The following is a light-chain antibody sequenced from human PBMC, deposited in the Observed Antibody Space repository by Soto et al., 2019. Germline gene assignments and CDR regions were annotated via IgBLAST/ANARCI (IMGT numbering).Light chain of an antibody. CDR1: QSVDSE. CDR2: GAS. Sequence: EIVMMQSPATLSVSPGERATLSCRASQSVDSELAWYQQKPGQGPRLLIYGASSRATGIPARFSGSGSGTEFTLTISSLLSEDLAVYYCQHYSTWLWTFGQGTKVEIK. J-gene: IGKJ1*01. CDR3: QHYSTWLWT. V-gene: IGKV3-15*01.